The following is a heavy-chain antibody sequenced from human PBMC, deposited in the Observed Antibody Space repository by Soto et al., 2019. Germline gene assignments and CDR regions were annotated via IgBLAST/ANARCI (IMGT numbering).Heavy chain of an antibody. V-gene: IGHV3-9*01. CDR2: ISWNSGGI. Sequence: PGGSLRLSCAASGFTFGNYAMHWVRQAPGKGLEWVSGISWNSGGIGYADSVKGRFTISRDNAKNSLSLQMNSLRAEDTALYYCAKRRLGNDNEAPFDYWGRGTLVTVSS. J-gene: IGHJ4*02. CDR1: GFTFGNYA. CDR3: AKRRLGNDNEAPFDY. D-gene: IGHD1-1*01.